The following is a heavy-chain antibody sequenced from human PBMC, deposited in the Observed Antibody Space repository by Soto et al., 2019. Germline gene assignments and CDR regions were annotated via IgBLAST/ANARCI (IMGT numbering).Heavy chain of an antibody. CDR3: ARHFRLREGGMAYYYSGREV. V-gene: IGHV1-2*04. Sequence: GASVKVSCKASGYTFTGYYMHWVRQAPGQGLEWMGWINPNSGGTNYAQKFQGWVTMTRDTSISTAYMELSRLRSDDTAVYYCARHFRLREGGMAYYYSGREVGGKGTRVPFSS. CDR1: GYTFTGYY. CDR2: INPNSGGT. J-gene: IGHJ6*04. D-gene: IGHD3-3*02.